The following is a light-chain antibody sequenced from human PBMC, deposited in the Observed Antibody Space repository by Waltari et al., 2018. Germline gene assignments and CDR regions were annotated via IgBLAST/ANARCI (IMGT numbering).Light chain of an antibody. Sequence: DIQMTQSPSSLSASGGDRVTIACQASHDIEKSLNWYQHKPGKAPKVLISGASNLPTGVPSRFSGSGSGTNFTFTISSFQPEDVATYYCQYHNHLLMWTFGQGTKV. CDR1: HDIEKS. CDR2: GAS. CDR3: QYHNHLLMWT. J-gene: IGKJ1*01. V-gene: IGKV1-33*01.